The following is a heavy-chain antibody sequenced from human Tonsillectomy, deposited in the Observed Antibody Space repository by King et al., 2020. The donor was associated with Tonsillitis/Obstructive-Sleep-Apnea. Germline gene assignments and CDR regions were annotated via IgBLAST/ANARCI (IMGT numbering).Heavy chain of an antibody. V-gene: IGHV2-5*02. D-gene: IGHD6-6*01. J-gene: IGHJ4*02. CDR2: IYWDDDK. Sequence: ITLKESAHTLVKPTETLTLTCTFSGVSLSTSGVGVGWIRQPPGKALEWLATIYWDDDKPYSPSLKSRLSITKDTSKNQVVLTMTNMDTVDTGTYYCAHTWYVSSSSGYFDYWGQGALVTVSS. CDR3: AHTWYVSSSSGYFDY. CDR1: GVSLSTSGVG.